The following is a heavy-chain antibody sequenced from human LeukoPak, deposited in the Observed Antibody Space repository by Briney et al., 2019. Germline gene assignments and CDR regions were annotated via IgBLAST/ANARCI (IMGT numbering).Heavy chain of an antibody. D-gene: IGHD6-13*01. CDR3: AKDATPALGTVYMDV. CDR2: IKQDGNEK. CDR1: GFTFSSYW. Sequence: GGSLRLSCAAPGFTFSSYWMSWVRQAPGKGLEWVANIKQDGNEKYYVDSVKGRFTISRDNAKNSLYLQMNSLRAEDTAVYYCAKDATPALGTVYMDVWGKGTTVTISS. J-gene: IGHJ6*03. V-gene: IGHV3-7*01.